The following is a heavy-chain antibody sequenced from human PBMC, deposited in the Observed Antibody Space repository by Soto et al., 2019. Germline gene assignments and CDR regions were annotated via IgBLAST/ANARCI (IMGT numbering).Heavy chain of an antibody. D-gene: IGHD3-22*01. CDR2: IIPIFGTA. V-gene: IGHV1-69*06. CDR1: GGTFSSYA. J-gene: IGHJ4*02. CDR3: ASYPGDDDSRASADC. Sequence: SVKVSCKASGGTFSSYAISWVRRAPGQGLEWMGGIIPIFGTANYAQKFQDRVTITADKSTSTAYMELSSLRSEDTAGYYCASYPGDDDSRASADCWGQGRLATV.